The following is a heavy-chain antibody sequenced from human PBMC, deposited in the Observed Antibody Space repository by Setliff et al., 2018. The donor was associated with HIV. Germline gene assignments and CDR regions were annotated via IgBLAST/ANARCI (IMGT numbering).Heavy chain of an antibody. CDR3: ARDDHYYDSGSYYSDWYFDL. CDR2: IIPIFGST. CDR1: GGTFSSYA. D-gene: IGHD3-10*01. V-gene: IGHV1-69*13. Sequence: RASVKVSCKTSGGTFSSYAINWVRQAPGQGLEWMGGIIPIFGSTKYAQKFQGRVTITADESTSTADMELSCLRSEDTAVYYCARDDHYYDSGSYYSDWYFDLWGRGTLVTVSS. J-gene: IGHJ2*01.